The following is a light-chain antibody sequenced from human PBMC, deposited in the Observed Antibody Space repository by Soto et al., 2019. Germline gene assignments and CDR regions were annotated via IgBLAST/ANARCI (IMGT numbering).Light chain of an antibody. CDR2: ENT. CDR1: SSNIGNNY. V-gene: IGLV1-51*02. J-gene: IGLJ3*02. Sequence: QSVLTQPPSVSAAPGQKVTISCSGSSSNIGNNYVSWYQQFPGTAPELLIYENTKRPSGIPDRFSGSKSGTSATLGITGLQAGDEADYYCGTCDSSLSAWVFGGGTKVTVL. CDR3: GTCDSSLSAWV.